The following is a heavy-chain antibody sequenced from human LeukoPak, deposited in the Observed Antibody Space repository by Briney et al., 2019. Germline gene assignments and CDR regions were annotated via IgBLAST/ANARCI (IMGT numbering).Heavy chain of an antibody. V-gene: IGHV4-4*07. CDR2: IYTSGST. CDR3: AREGGYSYGSDYYYGMDV. J-gene: IGHJ6*02. D-gene: IGHD5-18*01. Sequence: SETLSLTCTVSGGSISSYYWSWIRQPAGKGLEWTGRIYTSGSTNYNPSLKSRVTMSVDTSKNQSSLKLSSVTAADTAVYYCAREGGYSYGSDYYYGMDVWGQGTTVTVSS. CDR1: GGSISSYY.